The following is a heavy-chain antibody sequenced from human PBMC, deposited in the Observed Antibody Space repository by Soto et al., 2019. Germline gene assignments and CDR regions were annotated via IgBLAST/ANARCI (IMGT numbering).Heavy chain of an antibody. CDR2: ISGSGGST. J-gene: IGHJ4*02. D-gene: IGHD6-19*01. CDR3: AKHSEQWLVKWYDY. V-gene: IGHV3-23*01. Sequence: GGSLRLSCAASGFTFSSYAMSWVRQAPGKGLEWVSAISGSGGSTYYADSVKGRFTISRDNSKNTLYLQMNSLRAEDTAVYYCAKHSEQWLVKWYDYWGQGTLVTVSS. CDR1: GFTFSSYA.